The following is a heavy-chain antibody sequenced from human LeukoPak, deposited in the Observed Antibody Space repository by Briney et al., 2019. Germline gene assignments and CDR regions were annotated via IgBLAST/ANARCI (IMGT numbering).Heavy chain of an antibody. CDR1: GLTFSDFW. V-gene: IGHV3-74*01. J-gene: IGHJ4*02. Sequence: GGSLRLSCAASGLTFSDFWMHWVRQPPGKGLVWVALVKGDGRTTIYADSVKGRFTISRDNAKNALYLQMNSLRADDSGVYYCATGHSYGYDYWGQGVLVTVSS. CDR3: ATGHSYGYDY. CDR2: VKGDGRTT. D-gene: IGHD5-18*01.